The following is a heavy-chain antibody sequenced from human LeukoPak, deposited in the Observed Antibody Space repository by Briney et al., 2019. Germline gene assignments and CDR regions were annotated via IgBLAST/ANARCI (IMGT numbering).Heavy chain of an antibody. CDR3: ARARRYCSSTSCQGFDY. D-gene: IGHD2-2*01. J-gene: IGHJ4*02. Sequence: PGGSLRLSCAASGFTFSSYSMNWVRQAPGKGLEWDSSISSSSSYIYYADSVKGRFTISRDNAKNSLYLQMNSLRAEDTAVYYCARARRYCSSTSCQGFDYWGQGTLVTVSS. V-gene: IGHV3-21*01. CDR2: ISSSSSYI. CDR1: GFTFSSYS.